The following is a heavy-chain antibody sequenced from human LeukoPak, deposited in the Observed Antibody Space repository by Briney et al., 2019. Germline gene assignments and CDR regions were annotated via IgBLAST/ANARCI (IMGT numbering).Heavy chain of an antibody. J-gene: IGHJ3*02. CDR3: ATKLAYSSSYDAFDI. D-gene: IGHD6-13*01. CDR1: GGTFSNYA. V-gene: IGHV1-69*04. Sequence: ASVKVSCKASGGTFSNYAISWVRQAPGQGLEWMGRIIPVLGVTTHAKSLQGRVTITADKSTATAYMELSSLRSEDTAVYYCATKLAYSSSYDAFDIWGQGTMVTVSS. CDR2: IIPVLGVT.